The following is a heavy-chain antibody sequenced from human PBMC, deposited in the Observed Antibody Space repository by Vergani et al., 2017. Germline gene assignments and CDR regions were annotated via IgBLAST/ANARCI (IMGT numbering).Heavy chain of an antibody. CDR2: TWYDGNNK. CDR3: ARDLRLLYNRFDP. D-gene: IGHD1-14*01. J-gene: IGHJ5*02. Sequence: QVQLVESGGGVVQPGRSLRLACAASGFTFNQYGMHWVRQAPGKGLEWLAVTWYDGNNKQYADSVKGRFTISRDNSKSTMYLQMNSQRDEDTGVYYCARDLRLLYNRFDPWGQGTLVTVSS. V-gene: IGHV3-33*01. CDR1: GFTFNQYG.